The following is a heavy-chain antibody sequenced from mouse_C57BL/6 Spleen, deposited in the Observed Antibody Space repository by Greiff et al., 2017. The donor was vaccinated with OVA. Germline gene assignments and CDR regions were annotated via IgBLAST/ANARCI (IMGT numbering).Heavy chain of an antibody. D-gene: IGHD1-1*01. V-gene: IGHV1-7*01. CDR1: GYTFTSYW. CDR3: ASSITTVVDYYAMDY. J-gene: IGHJ4*01. CDR2: INPSSGYT. Sequence: QVQLKESGAELAKPGASVKLSCKASGYTFTSYWMHWVKQRPGQGLEWIGYINPSSGYTKYNQKFKDKATLTADKSSSTAYMQLSSLTYEDSAVYYCASSITTVVDYYAMDYWGQGTSVTVSS.